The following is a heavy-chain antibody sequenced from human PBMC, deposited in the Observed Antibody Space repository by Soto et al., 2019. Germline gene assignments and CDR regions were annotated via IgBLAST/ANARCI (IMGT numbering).Heavy chain of an antibody. J-gene: IGHJ4*02. CDR1: GFSLSTSGVG. CDR2: IYWDDDK. Sequence: QITLKESGPTLVKHTQTLTLTCTFSGFSLSTSGVGVGWIRQPPGKALEWLALIYWDDDKRYSPSLKSRLTIPKYTSKNQVDLTMPNMHPVDTATYYCAHRQFTFGGVDYWGQGTLVTVSS. V-gene: IGHV2-5*02. CDR3: AHRQFTFGGVDY. D-gene: IGHD3-16*01.